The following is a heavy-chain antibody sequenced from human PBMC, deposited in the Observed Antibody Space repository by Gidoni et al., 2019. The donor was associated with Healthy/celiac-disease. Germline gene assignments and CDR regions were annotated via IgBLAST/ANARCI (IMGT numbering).Heavy chain of an antibody. Sequence: QVQLVESGGGVVQPGRSLRLSCAASGFTFSSYAMHWVRQAPGKGLEWVAVISYDGSNKYYADSVKGRFTISRDNSKNTLYLQMNSLRAEDTAVYYCARSPGRVAAFDIWGQGTMVTVSS. CDR3: ARSPGRVAAFDI. CDR1: GFTFSSYA. D-gene: IGHD1-26*01. V-gene: IGHV3-30*01. J-gene: IGHJ3*02. CDR2: ISYDGSNK.